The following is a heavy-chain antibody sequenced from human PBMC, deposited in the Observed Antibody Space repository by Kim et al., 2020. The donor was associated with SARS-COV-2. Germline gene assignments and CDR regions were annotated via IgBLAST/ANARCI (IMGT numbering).Heavy chain of an antibody. Sequence: SETLSLTCTVSGGSISSSSYYWGWIRQPPGKGLEWIGSIYYSGSTYYNPSLKSRVTISVDTSKNQFSLKLSSVTAADTAVYYCARVRFPRTAPAAHAWFDPWGQGTLVTVSS. CDR1: GGSISSSSYY. V-gene: IGHV4-39*07. CDR2: IYYSGST. D-gene: IGHD5-18*01. J-gene: IGHJ5*02. CDR3: ARVRFPRTAPAAHAWFDP.